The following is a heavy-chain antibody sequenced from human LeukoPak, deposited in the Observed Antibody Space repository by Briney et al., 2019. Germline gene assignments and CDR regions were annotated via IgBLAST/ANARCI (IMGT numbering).Heavy chain of an antibody. V-gene: IGHV3-7*01. J-gene: IGHJ4*02. CDR3: ARVDPISVTTLDY. D-gene: IGHD4-17*01. Sequence: PGGSLRLSCAASGFTFSSYAMNWVRQAPGKGLEWVANIKQDGSEKYYVDSVKGRFTISRDNAKNSLYLQMNSLRAEDTAVYYCARVDPISVTTLDYWGQGTLVTVSS. CDR2: IKQDGSEK. CDR1: GFTFSSYA.